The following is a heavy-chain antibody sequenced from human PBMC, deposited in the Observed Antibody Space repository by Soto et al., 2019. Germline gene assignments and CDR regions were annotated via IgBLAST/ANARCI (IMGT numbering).Heavy chain of an antibody. Sequence: EVQLVESGGGLVQAGGSLRLSCAASGFTFRSYEMAWVRQAPGKGLQWVSYISDSGSVIRYAESVRGRFTISRDNAKDSLYLQMNSLRPEDTAIYYCAGGIMYSGSYQEWGQGTLVTVSS. CDR3: AGGIMYSGSYQE. CDR1: GFTFRSYE. D-gene: IGHD1-26*01. CDR2: ISDSGSVI. V-gene: IGHV3-48*03. J-gene: IGHJ4*02.